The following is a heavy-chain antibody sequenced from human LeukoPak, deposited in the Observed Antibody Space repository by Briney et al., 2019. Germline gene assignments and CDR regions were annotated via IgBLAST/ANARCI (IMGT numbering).Heavy chain of an antibody. Sequence: PSETLSLTCTVSGGSINSYYWSWIRQPPGKGLEWIGYIYYSGSTKYNPSLKSRVTMSVDTSKNQFSLKLSSVTAADTAVYYCARGYYDSSGYSSPFDYWGQGTLVTVSS. CDR1: GGSINSYY. D-gene: IGHD3-22*01. V-gene: IGHV4-59*08. CDR2: IYYSGST. J-gene: IGHJ4*02. CDR3: ARGYYDSSGYSSPFDY.